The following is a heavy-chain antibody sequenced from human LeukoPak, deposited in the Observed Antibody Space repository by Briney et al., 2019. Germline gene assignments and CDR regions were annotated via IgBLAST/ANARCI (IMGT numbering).Heavy chain of an antibody. CDR2: INPSGST. D-gene: IGHD3-3*01. J-gene: IGHJ6*03. Sequence: TSETLSLTCAVYGGSFSGYHWTWIRQSPGKGLEWIGDINPSGSTYYNPSLKSRLTISVDTSKNQFSLKLRSVTAADTAVYYCARVQRPRITIFGVVTNYMDVWGKGTTVTVSS. CDR1: GGSFSGYH. CDR3: ARVQRPRITIFGVVTNYMDV. V-gene: IGHV4-34*01.